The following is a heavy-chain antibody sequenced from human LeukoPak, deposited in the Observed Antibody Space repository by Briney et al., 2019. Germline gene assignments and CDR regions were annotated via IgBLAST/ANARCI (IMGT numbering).Heavy chain of an antibody. CDR3: ARGGDNWNYPYYYYYMGV. D-gene: IGHD1-7*01. J-gene: IGHJ6*03. Sequence: PSETLSLTCTVSGGSISSYYWSWIRQPPGKGLEWIGYVYYSGSTNYNPSLKSRVTISVDTSKNQFSLKLSSVTAADTAVYYCARGGDNWNYPYYYYYMGVWGKGTTGTVSS. CDR1: GGSISSYY. V-gene: IGHV4-59*01. CDR2: VYYSGST.